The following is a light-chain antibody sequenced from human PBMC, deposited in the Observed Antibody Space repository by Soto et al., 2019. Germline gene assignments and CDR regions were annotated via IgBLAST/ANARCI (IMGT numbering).Light chain of an antibody. CDR2: GAS. Sequence: EIVLTQSPGTLSLSPGERATLSCRASQSVRSNSLAWYQQRPGQAPRLLLYGASSRSTGIPDRFSGSGSGTDLTLTISTLEPQEFSVYYCQQYSSSPLTFGGGTKVEIK. CDR3: QQYSSSPLT. CDR1: QSVRSNS. J-gene: IGKJ4*01. V-gene: IGKV3-20*01.